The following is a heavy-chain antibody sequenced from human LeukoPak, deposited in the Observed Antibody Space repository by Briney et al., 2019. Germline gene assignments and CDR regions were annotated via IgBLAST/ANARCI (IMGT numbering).Heavy chain of an antibody. CDR3: ARSYYGSGNYYYYYMDV. D-gene: IGHD3-10*01. V-gene: IGHV4-39*01. J-gene: IGHJ6*03. CDR2: IYYSGCT. Sequence: PSETLSLTCTVSGGSISSSHYYWGWIRQPPGKGLEWIASIYYSGCTYYNPSLKSRVTISVDTSKNQFSLKLSSVTAADTAVYYCARSYYGSGNYYYYYMDVWGKGTTVTISS. CDR1: GGSISSSHYY.